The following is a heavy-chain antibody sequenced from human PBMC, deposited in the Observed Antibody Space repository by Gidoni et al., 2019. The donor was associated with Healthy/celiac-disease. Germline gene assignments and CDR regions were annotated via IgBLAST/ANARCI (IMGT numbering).Heavy chain of an antibody. J-gene: IGHJ3*02. CDR2: ISAYNGNT. V-gene: IGHV1-18*01. Sequence: QVQLVQSGAEVKKPGASVKVSCKASGYTFTSYGISWVRQAPGQGLEWMGWISAYNGNTNYAQKLQGRVTMTTDTSTSTAYMELRSLRSDDTAVYYCAGAEVLMVYAIGGPDAFDIWGQGTMVTVSS. D-gene: IGHD2-8*01. CDR1: GYTFTSYG. CDR3: AGAEVLMVYAIGGPDAFDI.